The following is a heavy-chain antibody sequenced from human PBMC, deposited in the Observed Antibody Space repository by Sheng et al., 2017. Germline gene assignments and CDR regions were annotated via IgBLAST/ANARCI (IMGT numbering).Heavy chain of an antibody. CDR1: GGSISSGSYY. CDR2: IYTSGST. V-gene: IGHV4-61*02. Sequence: QVQLQESGPGLVKPSQTLSLTCTVSGGSISSGSYYWSWIRQPAGKGLEWIGRIYTSGSTNYNPSLKSRVTISVDTSKNQFSLKLSSVTAADTAVYYCARDSEYSSSSYYFDYVGPGNPWSTVSS. J-gene: IGHJ4*02. CDR3: ARDSEYSSSSYYFDY. D-gene: IGHD6-6*01.